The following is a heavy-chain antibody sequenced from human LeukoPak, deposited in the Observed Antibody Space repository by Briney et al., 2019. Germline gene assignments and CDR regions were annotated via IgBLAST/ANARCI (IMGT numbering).Heavy chain of an antibody. D-gene: IGHD2-2*01. CDR1: GFTFSDYY. V-gene: IGHV3-11*04. J-gene: IGHJ4*02. CDR2: ISSSGSTI. CDR3: AKGWFRGRVVPANSPDY. Sequence: GGSLRLSCAASGFTFSDYYMSWIRQAPGKGLEWVSYISSSGSTIYYADSVKGRFTISRDNAKNSLYLQMNSLRAEDTAVYYCAKGWFRGRVVPANSPDYWGQGTLVTVSS.